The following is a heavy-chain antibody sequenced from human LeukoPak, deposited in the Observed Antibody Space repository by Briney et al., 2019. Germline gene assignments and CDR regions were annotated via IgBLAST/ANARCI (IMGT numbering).Heavy chain of an antibody. V-gene: IGHV3-74*01. CDR3: AKDLTRRGSSSWYDY. Sequence: GGSLRLSCAASGFTFSSYWMHWVRQAPGKGLVWVSRINSDGSSTSYADSVKGRFTISRDNAKNTLYLQMNSLRAEDTAVYYCAKDLTRRGSSSWYDYWSQGTLVTVSS. CDR1: GFTFSSYW. J-gene: IGHJ4*02. D-gene: IGHD6-13*01. CDR2: INSDGSST.